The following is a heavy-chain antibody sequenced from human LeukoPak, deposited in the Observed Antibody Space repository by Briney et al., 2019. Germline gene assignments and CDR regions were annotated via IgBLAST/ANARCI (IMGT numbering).Heavy chain of an antibody. CDR2: ISGSGGST. J-gene: IGHJ4*02. D-gene: IGHD3-22*01. V-gene: IGHV3-23*01. CDR3: AKEEGITMIVVVITGFDY. CDR1: RFTFSSYA. Sequence: GGSLRLSCAASRFTFSSYAMSWVRQAPGKGLEWVSAISGSGGSTYYADSVKGRFTISRDNSENTLYLQMNSLIAEDTAVYYCAKEEGITMIVVVITGFDYWGQGTLATVSS.